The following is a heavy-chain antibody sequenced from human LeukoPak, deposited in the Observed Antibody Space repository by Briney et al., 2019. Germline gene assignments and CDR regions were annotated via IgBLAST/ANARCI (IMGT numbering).Heavy chain of an antibody. CDR2: IIPIFGTA. D-gene: IGHD3-3*01. Sequence: ASVKVSCKASGGTFSSYAISWVRQAPGQGLEWMGGIIPIFGTANYAQKFQGRVTITTDESTSTAYMELSSLRSEDTAVYYCARERVTIFGVVNYGGYFDYWGQGTLVTVSS. CDR1: GGTFSSYA. V-gene: IGHV1-69*05. J-gene: IGHJ4*02. CDR3: ARERVTIFGVVNYGGYFDY.